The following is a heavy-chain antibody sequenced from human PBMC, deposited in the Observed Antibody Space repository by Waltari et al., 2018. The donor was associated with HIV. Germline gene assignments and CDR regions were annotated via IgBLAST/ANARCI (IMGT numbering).Heavy chain of an antibody. Sequence: QLVESGGALIQPGRSMRLSCTASAFTFGDSAMNWVRQAPGKGREWVGFIRSKTSGETREYAASVKGRFSISRDDSKGMVYLQMNSLRADDTALYYCVRDLAWRAFDVWGQGTMVTVSS. CDR3: VRDLAWRAFDV. CDR1: AFTFGDSA. D-gene: IGHD3-3*01. CDR2: IRSKTSGETR. V-gene: IGHV3-49*04. J-gene: IGHJ3*01.